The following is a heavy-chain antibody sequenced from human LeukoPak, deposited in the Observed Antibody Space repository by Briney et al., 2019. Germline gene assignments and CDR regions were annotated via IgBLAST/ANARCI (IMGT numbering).Heavy chain of an antibody. CDR1: GFTFSSYS. D-gene: IGHD4-17*01. CDR3: ARDRGDSGYYYYYVDV. CDR2: ISSSSSYI. J-gene: IGHJ6*03. Sequence: PGGSLRLSCAASGFTFSSYSMNWVRQAPGKGLEWVSSISSSSSYIYYADSVKGRFTISRDNAKNSLYLQMNSLRAEDTAVYYCARDRGDSGYYYYYVDVWGKGTTVTVSS. V-gene: IGHV3-21*01.